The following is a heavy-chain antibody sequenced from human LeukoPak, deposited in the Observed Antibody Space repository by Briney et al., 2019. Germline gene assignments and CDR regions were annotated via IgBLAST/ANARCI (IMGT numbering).Heavy chain of an antibody. V-gene: IGHV3-15*01. Sequence: GGSLRLSCAASGFTFSNAWMSWVRQAPGKGLEWVGRIKSKTDGGTTDYAAPVKGRFTISRDDSKNTLYLQMNSLNTEDTAVYYCTTDVWLRSRGSDYWGQGTLVTVSS. J-gene: IGHJ4*02. D-gene: IGHD3-10*01. CDR1: GFTFSNAW. CDR2: IKSKTDGGTT. CDR3: TTDVWLRSRGSDY.